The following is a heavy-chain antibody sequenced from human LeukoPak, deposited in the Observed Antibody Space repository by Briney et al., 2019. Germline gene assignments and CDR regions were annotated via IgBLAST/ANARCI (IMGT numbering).Heavy chain of an antibody. CDR3: AKSSVRVVAATTGVDY. D-gene: IGHD2-15*01. CDR2: ISGSGGST. J-gene: IGHJ4*02. CDR1: GFTFSSYE. Sequence: SGGSLRLSCAASGFTFSSYEMNWVRQAPGKGLEWVSAISGSGGSTYYADSVKGRFTISRDNSKNTLYLQMNSLRAEDTAVYYCAKSSVRVVAATTGVDYWGQGTLVTVSS. V-gene: IGHV3-23*01.